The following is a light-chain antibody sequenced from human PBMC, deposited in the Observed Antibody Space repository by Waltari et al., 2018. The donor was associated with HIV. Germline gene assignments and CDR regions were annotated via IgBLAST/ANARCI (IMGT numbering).Light chain of an antibody. J-gene: IGLJ3*02. Sequence: QSALAQPASMSGSPGQSVTISCAGSHSDLGTFDFVSWYPHLPGKAPKLLIYLVTFRPSGVPSRFSASKSANTASLTISDLQTEDEAHYYCSSYTITNTWVFGGGTLLTVL. CDR1: HSDLGTFDF. V-gene: IGLV2-14*01. CDR3: SSYTITNTWV. CDR2: LVT.